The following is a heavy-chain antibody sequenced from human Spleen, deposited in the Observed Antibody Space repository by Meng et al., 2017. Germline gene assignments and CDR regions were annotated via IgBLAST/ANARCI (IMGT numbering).Heavy chain of an antibody. CDR3: ARDRMAVAGTSVYGY. CDR1: GFTFSTYV. D-gene: IGHD6-19*01. Sequence: VESGGGGVHPGRSPGLSCAASGFTFSTYVMHWFRQAPGKGLEWVAVVWCDGSNKHYAGSVKGRFTISRDNSKNTLCLQMNSLRGEDTAVYYCARDRMAVAGTSVYGYWGQGTLVTVSS. CDR2: VWCDGSNK. V-gene: IGHV3-33*01. J-gene: IGHJ4*02.